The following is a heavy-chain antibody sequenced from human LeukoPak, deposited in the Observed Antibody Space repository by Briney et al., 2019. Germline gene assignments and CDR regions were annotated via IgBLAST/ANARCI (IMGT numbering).Heavy chain of an antibody. CDR1: GFTFSSYA. Sequence: PGGSLRLSCSASGFTFSSYAMHWVRQAPGKGLEWVALISYDGSNKYYADSVKGRFTVSRDNSKNTLFLQMNSLRAEDTAVYYCAKVGSYNDFDYWGQGTLVTVSS. CDR2: ISYDGSNK. J-gene: IGHJ4*02. CDR3: AKVGSYNDFDY. V-gene: IGHV3-30*18. D-gene: IGHD3-22*01.